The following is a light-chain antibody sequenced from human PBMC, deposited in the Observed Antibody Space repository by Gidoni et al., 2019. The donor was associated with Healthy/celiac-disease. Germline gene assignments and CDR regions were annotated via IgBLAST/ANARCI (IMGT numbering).Light chain of an antibody. CDR2: RNN. Sequence: QSVLTQPPSASGTPGPRVTISCSGSSSNIGSKYVYWYQQLPGTAPKLLIYRNNQRPSGVPDRFSGSKSGTSASLAISGLRSEDEADYYCAAWDDSLSGRGVFGGGTKLTVL. J-gene: IGLJ2*01. CDR1: SSNIGSKY. V-gene: IGLV1-47*01. CDR3: AAWDDSLSGRGV.